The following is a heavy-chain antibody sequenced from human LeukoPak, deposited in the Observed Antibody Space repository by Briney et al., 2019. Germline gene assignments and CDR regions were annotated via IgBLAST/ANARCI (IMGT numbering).Heavy chain of an antibody. V-gene: IGHV3-7*03. Sequence: GGSLRLSCAASGFTFSSYWMSWVRQAPGKGLEWVANIKQDGSEKYYVDSVKGRFTISRDNAKNSLYLQMNSRRAEDTAVYYCARAEDSSGWYSASFDYWGQGTLVTVSS. CDR1: GFTFSSYW. CDR2: IKQDGSEK. D-gene: IGHD6-19*01. J-gene: IGHJ4*02. CDR3: ARAEDSSGWYSASFDY.